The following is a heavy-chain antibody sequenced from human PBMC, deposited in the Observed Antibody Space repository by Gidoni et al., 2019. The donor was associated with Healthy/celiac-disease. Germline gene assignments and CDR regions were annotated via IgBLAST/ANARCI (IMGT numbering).Heavy chain of an antibody. Sequence: EVQLLESGGGLVQPGGSLRLSCAASGFTFSSYAMSWVRQAPGKGLEWVSAISGSGGSTYYADSVKGRFTISRDNSKNTLYLQMNSLRAEDTAVYYCAKGMRPYGDYVDYYFDYWGQGTLVTVSS. CDR3: AKGMRPYGDYVDYYFDY. CDR1: GFTFSSYA. J-gene: IGHJ4*02. D-gene: IGHD4-17*01. V-gene: IGHV3-23*01. CDR2: ISGSGGST.